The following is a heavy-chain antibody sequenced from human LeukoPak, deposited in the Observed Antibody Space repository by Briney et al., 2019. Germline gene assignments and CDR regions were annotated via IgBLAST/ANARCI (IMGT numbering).Heavy chain of an antibody. D-gene: IGHD6-19*01. J-gene: IGHJ4*02. CDR2: ISSSSSYT. V-gene: IGHV3-11*05. CDR3: ATDLWQWLGRDYYFDY. CDR1: GFTFSDYY. Sequence: GGSLRLSCAASGFTFSDYYMSWIRQAPGKGLEWVSYISSSSSYTNYADSVKGRFTISRDNAKNSLYLQMNMLRAENTAVYYCATDLWQWLGRDYYFDYWGQGTLVTVSS.